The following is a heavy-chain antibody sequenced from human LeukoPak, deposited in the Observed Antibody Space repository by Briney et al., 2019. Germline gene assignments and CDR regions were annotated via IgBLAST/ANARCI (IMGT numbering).Heavy chain of an antibody. CDR1: GSLFTSYW. Sequence: GESREISCQGSGSLFTSYWSGWVRQLHGKGLEWMGVIYPGDSDTRYSPSFQGQVTISADKSISTAYLQWSSLKASDTAMYYCARGEDYYDILTGQGWFDPWGQGTLVTVSS. CDR3: ARGEDYYDILTGQGWFDP. V-gene: IGHV5-51*01. J-gene: IGHJ5*02. CDR2: IYPGDSDT. D-gene: IGHD3-9*01.